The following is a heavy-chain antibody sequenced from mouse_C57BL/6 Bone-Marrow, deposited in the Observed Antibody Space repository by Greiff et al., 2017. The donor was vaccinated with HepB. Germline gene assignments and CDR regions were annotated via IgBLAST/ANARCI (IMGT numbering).Heavy chain of an antibody. D-gene: IGHD2-3*01. Sequence: VKLVESGPGLVAPSQSLSITCTVSGFSLTSYGVHWVRQPPGKGLEWLVVIWSDGSTTYNSALKSRLSISKDNSKSQVFLKMNSLQTDDTAMYCCARHVGDGYYWYFDVWGTGTTVTVSS. CDR2: IWSDGST. J-gene: IGHJ1*03. CDR1: GFSLTSYG. CDR3: ARHVGDGYYWYFDV. V-gene: IGHV2-6-1*01.